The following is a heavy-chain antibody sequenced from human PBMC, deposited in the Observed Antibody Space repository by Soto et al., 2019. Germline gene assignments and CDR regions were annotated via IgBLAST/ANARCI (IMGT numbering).Heavy chain of an antibody. J-gene: IGHJ4*02. CDR3: ARREDIVARMVDY. Sequence: EVQLVESGGGLVKPGGSLRLSCAASGFTFSSYSMNWVRQAPGKGLEWVSSISSSSSYIYYADSVKGRFTISRDNAKNSLYLQMNSLRAEDTAVYYCARREDIVARMVDYWGQGTLVTVSS. D-gene: IGHD5-12*01. CDR2: ISSSSSYI. V-gene: IGHV3-21*01. CDR1: GFTFSSYS.